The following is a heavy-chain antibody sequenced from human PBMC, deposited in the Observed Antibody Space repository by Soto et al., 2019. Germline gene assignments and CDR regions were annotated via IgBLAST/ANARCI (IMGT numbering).Heavy chain of an antibody. CDR1: GFTFSDYT. D-gene: IGHD2-8*01. CDR3: ARKPNGYFGY. Sequence: EVQLLESGGGLAQPGGSLTLSCAASGFTFSDYTMSWVRQAPGQVLECISVILSDYNTFYSGSVRGRFTISRDNSKNTLYLKINSLRAEDTAIYSCARKPNGYFGYGGRGARVTVSS. J-gene: IGHJ4*02. V-gene: IGHV3-23*03. CDR2: ILSDYNT.